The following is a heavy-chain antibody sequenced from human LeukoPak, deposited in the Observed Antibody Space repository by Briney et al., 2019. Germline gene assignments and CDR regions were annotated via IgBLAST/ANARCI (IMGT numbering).Heavy chain of an antibody. CDR1: GFTFSSYG. V-gene: IGHV3-23*01. D-gene: IGHD4-11*01. CDR3: AKLPLQDYRGNWFDP. J-gene: IGHJ5*02. CDR2: TSGSGGST. Sequence: PGGSLRLSCAASGFTFSSYGMNWVRQAPGKGLEWVSATSGSGGSTYYADSVKGRFTISRDNSKNTLYLQMNSLRAEDTAVYYCAKLPLQDYRGNWFDPWGQGTLVTVSS.